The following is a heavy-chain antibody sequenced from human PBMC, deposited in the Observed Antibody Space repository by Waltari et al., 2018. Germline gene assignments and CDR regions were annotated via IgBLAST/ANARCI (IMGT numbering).Heavy chain of an antibody. V-gene: IGHV5-51*01. CDR2: IYPADSDT. CDR1: GYSFPPYW. CDR3: ARHVARRSPFDF. Sequence: EVQLLQSGAEVKKPGESLNISCKGFGYSFPPYWIAWLRQRPGKGLEWMGIIYPADSDTRYSPSFQGQVTISADKSINTAYLQWSSLKASDTAMYYCARHVARRSPFDFWGQGTVVIVSS. J-gene: IGHJ3*01. D-gene: IGHD2-21*01.